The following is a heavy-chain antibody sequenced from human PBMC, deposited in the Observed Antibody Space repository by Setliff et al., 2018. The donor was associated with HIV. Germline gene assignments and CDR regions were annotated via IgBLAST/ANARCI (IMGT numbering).Heavy chain of an antibody. CDR2: IKPDGSEK. Sequence: GGSLRLSCTASGFTFSSSEMTWVRQAPGKGLEWVSYIKPDGSEKYYVDSVKGRFTISRDNAKNSLYLQMNSLRAEDTAVYYCARDLVWPYSSRWYDAFDIWGQGTMVTVSS. CDR1: GFTFSSSE. D-gene: IGHD6-13*01. J-gene: IGHJ3*02. V-gene: IGHV3-7*03. CDR3: ARDLVWPYSSRWYDAFDI.